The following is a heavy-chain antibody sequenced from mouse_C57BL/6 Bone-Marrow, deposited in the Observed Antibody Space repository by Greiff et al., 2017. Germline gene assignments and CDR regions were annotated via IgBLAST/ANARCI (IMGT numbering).Heavy chain of an antibody. Sequence: VKLQESDAELVKPGASVKISCKVSGYTFTDHTIHWMKQRPEQGLEWIGYIYPRDGSTKYNEKFKGKATLTADKSSSTAYMQLNSLTSEDSAVYFCARTGIYYDYEFAYWGQGTLVTVSA. CDR3: ARTGIYYDYEFAY. V-gene: IGHV1-78*01. CDR2: IYPRDGST. CDR1: GYTFTDHT. J-gene: IGHJ3*01. D-gene: IGHD2-4*01.